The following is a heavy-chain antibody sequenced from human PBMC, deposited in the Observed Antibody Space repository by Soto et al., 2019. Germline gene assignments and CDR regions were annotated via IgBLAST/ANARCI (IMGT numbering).Heavy chain of an antibody. CDR3: AACGSGCSKGSFDY. CDR1: GFTFSAYS. Sequence: GGSLGLSCAASGFTFSAYSMSWVRQAPGKGLEWVSSISSSSTYMSYADSMKGRFTISRDNAKNSLYLQVNSLRAEDTALYYCAACGSGCSKGSFDYWGHGTPVTVSS. D-gene: IGHD2-21*02. V-gene: IGHV3-21*01. CDR2: ISSSSTYM. J-gene: IGHJ4*01.